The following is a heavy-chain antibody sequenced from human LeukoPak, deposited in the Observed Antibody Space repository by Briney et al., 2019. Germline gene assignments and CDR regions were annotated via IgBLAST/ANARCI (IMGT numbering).Heavy chain of an antibody. J-gene: IGHJ3*02. D-gene: IGHD6-19*01. Sequence: GGSLRLSCTVSGFTVSSNSMSWVRQAPGKGLEWVSFIYSGGNTHYSDSVKGRFTISRDNAKNTLYLQMNSLRAEDTAVYYCAKDRTSGWPAAFDIWGQGTMVTVSS. V-gene: IGHV3-53*01. CDR1: GFTVSSNS. CDR3: AKDRTSGWPAAFDI. CDR2: IYSGGNT.